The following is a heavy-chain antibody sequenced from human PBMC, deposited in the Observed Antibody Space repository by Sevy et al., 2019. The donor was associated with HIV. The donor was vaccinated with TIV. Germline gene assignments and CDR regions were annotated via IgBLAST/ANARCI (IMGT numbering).Heavy chain of an antibody. CDR3: AKDHDNNWFDP. Sequence: GGSLRLSCAASGSTFSLYAMTWVRQAPGKGLEWVSTITISGGNTYYADSVKGRFTISRDNSKNTLYLQMNSLRAEDTAIYFCAKDHDNNWFDPWGQGTLVTVSS. V-gene: IGHV3-23*01. J-gene: IGHJ5*02. CDR1: GSTFSLYA. D-gene: IGHD3-22*01. CDR2: ITISGGNT.